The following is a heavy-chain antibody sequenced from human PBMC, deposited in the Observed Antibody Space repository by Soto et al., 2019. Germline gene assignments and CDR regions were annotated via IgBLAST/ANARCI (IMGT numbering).Heavy chain of an antibody. CDR3: ARVGPWVLYYYDSSPYTFEIWFDT. Sequence: SETLRLTCTVSGGTISSNYWSWIRQPPGKRQEWIGSIYHGGRTYYNPSINRRGSLSIDMPNNHGSLILKSVTAADTAVYYFARVGPWVLYYYDSSPYTFEIWFDTWGQGPLVT. V-gene: IGHV4-59*08. CDR1: GGTISSNY. D-gene: IGHD3-22*01. CDR2: IYHGGRT. J-gene: IGHJ5*02.